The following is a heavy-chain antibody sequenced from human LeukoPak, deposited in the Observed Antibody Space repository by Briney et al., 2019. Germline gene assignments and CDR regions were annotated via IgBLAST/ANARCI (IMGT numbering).Heavy chain of an antibody. CDR2: ISGSGGSA. Sequence: GGSLRLSCAASGFTFSSYAMSWVRQAPGKGLEWVSAISGSGGSAYYADSVKGRFTISRDNSKNTLYLQMNSLRAEDTAVYYCAKVTHYDSSAYLFGFGYMDVWGKGTTVTVSS. CDR3: AKVTHYDSSAYLFGFGYMDV. V-gene: IGHV3-23*01. J-gene: IGHJ6*03. D-gene: IGHD3-22*01. CDR1: GFTFSSYA.